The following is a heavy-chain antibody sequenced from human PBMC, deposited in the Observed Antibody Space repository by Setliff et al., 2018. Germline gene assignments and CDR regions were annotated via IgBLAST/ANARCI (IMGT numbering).Heavy chain of an antibody. CDR2: ISWDGGTT. D-gene: IGHD3-22*01. CDR1: GFTFDDYT. V-gene: IGHV3-43*01. Sequence: GGSLRLSCAASGFTFDDYTMHWVRQAPGKGLEWVSLISWDGGTTYYADSVKGRFTISRDNSKNSLYLQMNSLRTEDTALYYCAKGGPQRDSSGYYCVRDLHWGFDYWGLGTLVTVSS. J-gene: IGHJ4*02. CDR3: AKGGPQRDSSGYYCVRDLHWGFDY.